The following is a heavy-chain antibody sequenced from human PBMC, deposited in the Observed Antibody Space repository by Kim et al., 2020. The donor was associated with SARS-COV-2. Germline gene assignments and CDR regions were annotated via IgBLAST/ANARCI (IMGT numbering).Heavy chain of an antibody. CDR3: ARGANEIAAAGDFDY. D-gene: IGHD6-13*01. V-gene: IGHV3-53*01. Sequence: AHSVKGRFTNYRDNAKNTLYLQMDSLRAEDTAVYYCARGANEIAAAGDFDYWGQGTLVTVSS. J-gene: IGHJ4*02.